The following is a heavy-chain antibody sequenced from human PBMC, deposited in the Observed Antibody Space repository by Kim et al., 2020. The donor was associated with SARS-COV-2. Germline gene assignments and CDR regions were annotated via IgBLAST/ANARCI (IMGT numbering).Heavy chain of an antibody. Sequence: GGSLRLSCVASGFTFSSFATHWVRQAPGKGLEWVAVISYDGNNKEHADSVKGRFVSSRDNSKNTLYLQMNSMRTEDTAVYYCARDSGYYGSGTYYDWGQGTLVTVSS. CDR1: GFTFSSFA. V-gene: IGHV3-30*09. D-gene: IGHD3-10*01. CDR2: ISYDGNNK. J-gene: IGHJ4*02. CDR3: ARDSGYYGSGTYYD.